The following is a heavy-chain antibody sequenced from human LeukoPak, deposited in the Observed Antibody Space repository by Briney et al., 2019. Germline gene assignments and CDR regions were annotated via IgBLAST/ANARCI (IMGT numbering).Heavy chain of an antibody. CDR2: ISNDGSNK. CDR1: GLTFRDFG. Sequence: GGSLRLSCAASGLTFRDFGMTWVRQTPGKGLDWVAVISNDGSNKYYAGSVKGRHTISRDNRKNTLHLQMDRLRTEDTAIYYCAKARTAFDSWSGYYDYWGQGTLVTVSS. D-gene: IGHD3-3*01. J-gene: IGHJ4*02. V-gene: IGHV3-30*18. CDR3: AKARTAFDSWSGYYDY.